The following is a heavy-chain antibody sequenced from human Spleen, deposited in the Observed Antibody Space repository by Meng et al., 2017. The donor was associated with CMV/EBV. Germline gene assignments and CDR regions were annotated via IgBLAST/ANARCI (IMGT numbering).Heavy chain of an antibody. Sequence: GSLRLSCTVSGGSISSYYWNWIRQPPGKGLEWIGYIYYSGSTNYNPSLKSRVTISVDTSKNQFSLKLSSVTAADTAVYYCARVWSSGGTDYWGQGTLVTVSS. CDR3: ARVWSSGGTDY. CDR2: IYYSGST. D-gene: IGHD6-19*01. V-gene: IGHV4-59*01. J-gene: IGHJ4*02. CDR1: GGSISSYY.